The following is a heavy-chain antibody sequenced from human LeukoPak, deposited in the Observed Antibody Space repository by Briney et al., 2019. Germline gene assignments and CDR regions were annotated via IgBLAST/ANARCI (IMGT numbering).Heavy chain of an antibody. CDR1: GGSISSYY. J-gene: IGHJ5*02. Sequence: PSETLSLTCTVSGGSISSYYWSWIRQPPGKGLEWIGYIYYTGSTNYNPSLKSRVTISVDTSKNRFSLKLSSVTAADTAVYYCARHSTSGWNWFDPWGQGTLVTVSS. V-gene: IGHV4-59*08. CDR2: IYYTGST. D-gene: IGHD6-19*01. CDR3: ARHSTSGWNWFDP.